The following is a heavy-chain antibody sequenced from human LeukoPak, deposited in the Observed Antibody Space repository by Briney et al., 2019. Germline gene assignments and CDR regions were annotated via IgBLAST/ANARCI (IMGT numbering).Heavy chain of an antibody. J-gene: IGHJ6*02. CDR1: GFTFSDYY. CDR2: ISSSGSTI. D-gene: IGHD3-3*01. Sequence: GGSLRLSCAASGFTFSDYYMSWIRQAPGKGLEWVSYISSSGSTIYYAGSVKGRFTISRDNAKNSLYLQMNSLRAEDTAVYYCARALEDGPRDMDVWGQGTTVTVSS. V-gene: IGHV3-11*01. CDR3: ARALEDGPRDMDV.